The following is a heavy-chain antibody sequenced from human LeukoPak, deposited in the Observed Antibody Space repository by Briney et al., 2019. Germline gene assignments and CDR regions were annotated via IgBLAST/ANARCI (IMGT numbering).Heavy chain of an antibody. CDR2: ITSSGTNI. J-gene: IGHJ4*02. CDR1: GFAFSTFT. Sequence: GGSLRLSCAASGFAFSTFTMNWVRQAPGKGLEWVSSITSSGTNIYYTDSLKGRFTISRDNAKNSLHLQLNSLRAEDTAVYYCARDLDYFDYWGQGTLVPVSS. V-gene: IGHV3-21*01. CDR3: ARDLDYFDY.